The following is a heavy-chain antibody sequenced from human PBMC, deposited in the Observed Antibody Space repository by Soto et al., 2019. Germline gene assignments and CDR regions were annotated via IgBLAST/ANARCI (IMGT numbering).Heavy chain of an antibody. J-gene: IGHJ4*02. Sequence: QLQLVQSGPEAKKPGASVKVSCKASGYTFATSTISWLRQAPGQGPEWMGWIKAYSGNTNYAQKFQGRLTMTTDTSTSTAYMELRSLTTDDTAIYYCAIADYGDDDYWGQGTLVTVSS. CDR1: GYTFATST. V-gene: IGHV1-18*01. CDR3: AIADYGDDDY. CDR2: IKAYSGNT. D-gene: IGHD4-17*01.